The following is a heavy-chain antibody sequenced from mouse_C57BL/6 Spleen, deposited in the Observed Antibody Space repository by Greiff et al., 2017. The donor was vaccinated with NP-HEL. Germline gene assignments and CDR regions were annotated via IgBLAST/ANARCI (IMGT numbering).Heavy chain of an antibody. V-gene: IGHV5-17*01. CDR3: AKVKLGRGGWYFDV. CDR2: ISSGSSTI. CDR1: GFTFSDYG. D-gene: IGHD4-1*01. Sequence: EVKLMESGGGLVKPGGSLKLSCAASGFTFSDYGMHWVRQAPEKGLEWVAYISSGSSTIYYADTVKGRFTISRDNAKNTLFLQMTSLRSEDTAMYYCAKVKLGRGGWYFDVWGTGTTVTVSS. J-gene: IGHJ1*03.